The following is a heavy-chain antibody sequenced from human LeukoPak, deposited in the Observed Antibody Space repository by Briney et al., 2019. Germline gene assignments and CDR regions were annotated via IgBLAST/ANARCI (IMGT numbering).Heavy chain of an antibody. V-gene: IGHV4-4*07. CDR2: ICTSGST. CDR1: GGSISSYC. J-gene: IGHJ5*02. CDR3: ARARNYYDSSGYYRFDP. Sequence: PSETLSLTCTVSGGSISSYCWSWIRQPAGKGLGWIGRICTSGSTNYNPSPKSRVTMSVDTSKNQLSLKLSSVTAADTAVYYCARARNYYDSSGYYRFDPWGQGTLVTVSS. D-gene: IGHD3-22*01.